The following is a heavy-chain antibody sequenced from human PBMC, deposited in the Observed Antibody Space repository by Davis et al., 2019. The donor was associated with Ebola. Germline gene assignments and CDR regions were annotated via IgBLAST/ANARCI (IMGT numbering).Heavy chain of an antibody. V-gene: IGHV3-48*04. J-gene: IGHJ4*02. Sequence: GESLKISCAASGFTFSSYSMNWVRQAPGKGLEWVSYISSSSYTIYYADSVKGRFTISRDNAKNTLSLQMNSLRAEDTAVYYCAKVRDDYWGQGTLVTVSS. CDR3: AKVRDDY. CDR2: ISSSSYTI. CDR1: GFTFSSYS.